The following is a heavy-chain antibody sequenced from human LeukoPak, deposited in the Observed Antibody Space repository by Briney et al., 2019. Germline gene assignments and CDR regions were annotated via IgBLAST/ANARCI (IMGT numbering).Heavy chain of an antibody. CDR1: GFTFSNYG. D-gene: IGHD3-22*01. Sequence: GGSLRLSCAASGFTFSNYGMNWVRQAPGKGLECVSYIRSGSSTIYYADSVKGRFTISRDNAENLLYLQMNSLRAEDTAVYYCARDYYDSSGDYWGQGTLVTVSS. J-gene: IGHJ4*02. CDR3: ARDYYDSSGDY. V-gene: IGHV3-48*01. CDR2: IRSGSSTI.